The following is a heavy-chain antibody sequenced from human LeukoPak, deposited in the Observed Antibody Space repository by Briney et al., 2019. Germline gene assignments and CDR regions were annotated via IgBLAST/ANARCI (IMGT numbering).Heavy chain of an antibody. V-gene: IGHV1-8*01. CDR3: ARDCSSTSCSYWGFDY. J-gene: IGHJ4*02. CDR1: GYTFTSYD. D-gene: IGHD2-2*01. CDR2: MNPNSGNT. Sequence: ASVTVSCKASGYTFTSYDINWVRQATGQGLEWMGWMNPNSGNTGYAQKFQGRVTMTRNTSISTAYMELSSLRSEDTAVYYCARDCSSTSCSYWGFDYWGQGTLVTVSS.